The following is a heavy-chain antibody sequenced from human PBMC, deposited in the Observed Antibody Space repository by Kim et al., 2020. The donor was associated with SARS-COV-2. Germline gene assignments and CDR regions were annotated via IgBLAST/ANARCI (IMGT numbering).Heavy chain of an antibody. Sequence: GGSLRLSCAASGFTFSSYTLNWVRQAPGKGLEWVALMSFDGSFTSYADSVRGRFTISRDNSEDTLYLQMNTVRAEDTAVYYCAGPQGDFWSGSHRYQHPCDIWGQGTMVIVSS. CDR2: MSFDGSFT. CDR1: GFTFSSYT. J-gene: IGHJ3*02. V-gene: IGHV3-30-3*01. D-gene: IGHD3-3*01. CDR3: AGPQGDFWSGSHRYQHPCDI.